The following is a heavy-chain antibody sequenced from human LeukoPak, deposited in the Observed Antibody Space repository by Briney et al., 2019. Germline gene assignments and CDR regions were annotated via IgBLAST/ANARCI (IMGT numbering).Heavy chain of an antibody. CDR1: GGSVTIGGYY. CDR3: ARISAGRYGMDV. Sequence: PSQTLSLTCTVSGGSVTIGGYYWSWIRQHPEKGLEWIGYVYYTGSTYYNPSLKSRVTISSDTSKNQFSLKVSSVTAADTAVYYCARISAGRYGMDVWGQGTTVTVSS. J-gene: IGHJ6*02. D-gene: IGHD6-6*01. V-gene: IGHV4-31*03. CDR2: VYYTGST.